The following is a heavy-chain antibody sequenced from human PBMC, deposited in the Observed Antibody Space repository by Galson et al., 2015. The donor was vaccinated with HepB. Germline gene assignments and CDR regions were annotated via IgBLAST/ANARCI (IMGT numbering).Heavy chain of an antibody. J-gene: IGHJ4*02. D-gene: IGHD3-22*01. CDR1: GFTFSSYA. V-gene: IGHV3-30-3*01. CDR2: ISYGGTNK. CDR3: ARDVYDSDGYIFDY. Sequence: SLRLSCAASGFTFSSYAMHWVRQAPGKGLEWVAVISYGGTNKYYADAVKGRFTISRDNSKNTLYLQMNSLRVEDTAVYYCARDVYDSDGYIFDYWGQGTLVTVSS.